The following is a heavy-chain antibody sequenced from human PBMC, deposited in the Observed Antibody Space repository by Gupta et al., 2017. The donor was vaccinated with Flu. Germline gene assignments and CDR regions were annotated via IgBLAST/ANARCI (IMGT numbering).Heavy chain of an antibody. V-gene: IGHV3-48*03. Sequence: EVQLVESGGSLVQPGGSLRLSCTASGFTFISFEMNWVRQAPGKGLEWLSYISQSGSIKNYADSVEGRFTISRDNAMNSLYLQMNSLRVEDTAVYYCARRITAGGDDALDFWGQGTMVTVSS. CDR3: ARRITAGGDDALDF. D-gene: IGHD6-13*01. J-gene: IGHJ3*01. CDR1: GFTFISFE. CDR2: ISQSGSIK.